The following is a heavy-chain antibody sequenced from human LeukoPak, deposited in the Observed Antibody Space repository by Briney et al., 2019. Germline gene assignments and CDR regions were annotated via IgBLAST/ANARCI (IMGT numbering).Heavy chain of an antibody. Sequence: SETLSLTCAVYGGSFSGYYWSWIRQPPGKGLEWIGEINHSGSTDYNPSLKSRVTISVDTSKNQFSLKLSSVTAVDTAVYYCARGPALYSGSYFPFDYWGQGTLVTVSS. CDR3: ARGPALYSGSYFPFDY. CDR2: INHSGST. V-gene: IGHV4-34*01. D-gene: IGHD1-26*01. J-gene: IGHJ4*02. CDR1: GGSFSGYY.